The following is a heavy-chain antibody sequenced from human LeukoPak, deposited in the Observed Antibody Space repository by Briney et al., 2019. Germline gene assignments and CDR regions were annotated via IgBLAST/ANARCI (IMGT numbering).Heavy chain of an antibody. V-gene: IGHV4-4*07. CDR3: ARDEYSGSYYGYYYYMDV. CDR1: GGSISSYY. J-gene: IGHJ6*03. D-gene: IGHD1-26*01. CDR2: IYTSGST. Sequence: SETLSLTCTVSGGSISSYYWSWIRQPARKGLEWIGRIYTSGSTNYNHSLKSRVTMSVDTSKNQFSLKLSSVTAADTAVYYCARDEYSGSYYGYYYYMDVWGKGTTVTVSS.